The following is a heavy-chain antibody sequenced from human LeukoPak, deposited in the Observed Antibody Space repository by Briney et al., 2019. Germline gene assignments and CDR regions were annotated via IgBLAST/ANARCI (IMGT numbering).Heavy chain of an antibody. CDR2: ISAYTGNT. CDR1: GYTLTSYG. D-gene: IGHD4-23*01. CDR3: ARDRSTTVLIKSPPSDY. J-gene: IGHJ4*02. V-gene: IGHV1-18*01. Sequence: ASVKVSCKASGYTLTSYGISWVRQAPGQGLEWMGWISAYTGNTNYAQKLQGRVIMTTDTSTSTAYMELRSLTSDDTAVYYCARDRSTTVLIKSPPSDYWGQGTLVTVSS.